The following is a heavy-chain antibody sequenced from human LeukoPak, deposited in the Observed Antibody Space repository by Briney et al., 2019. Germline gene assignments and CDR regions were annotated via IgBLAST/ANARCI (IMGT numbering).Heavy chain of an antibody. CDR3: GKDGDWGVYSRPDY. V-gene: IGHV3-74*01. J-gene: IGHJ4*02. D-gene: IGHD3/OR15-3a*01. CDR1: GFTFSRYW. CDR2: VSGDGSST. Sequence: GGSLRLSCAASGFTFSRYWMHWVRQGPGQGLVWVSRVSGDGSSTTYADSVEGRFTISRDNAKSTLYLQMNSLRAEDTAVYYCGKDGDWGVYSRPDYWGRGTLVTVSS.